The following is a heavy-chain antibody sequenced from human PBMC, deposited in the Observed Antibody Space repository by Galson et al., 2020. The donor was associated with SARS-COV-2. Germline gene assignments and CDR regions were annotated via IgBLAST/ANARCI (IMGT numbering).Heavy chain of an antibody. CDR1: GGTFSSYP. CDR3: ATWHQGGGLDL. J-gene: IGHJ3*01. Sequence: SVKVSCTASGGTFSSYPINWVRQAPGQGLEWMGRIIPLSHTTKYGQKLQGRVTITADESTSEAYMEVSSLRSEDTAVYYCATWHQGGGLDLWGQGTMVTGSS. D-gene: IGHD2-15*01. V-gene: IGHV1-69*13. CDR2: IIPLSHTT.